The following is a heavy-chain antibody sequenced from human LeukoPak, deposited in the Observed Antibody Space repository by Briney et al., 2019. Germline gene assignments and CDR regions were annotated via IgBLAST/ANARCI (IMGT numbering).Heavy chain of an antibody. D-gene: IGHD2-8*01. J-gene: IGHJ4*02. CDR3: AKDKRGGPYGVDY. V-gene: IGHV3-23*01. CDR2: ISGGGGST. CDR1: GFAFSSYA. Sequence: PGGSLRLSCAASGFAFSSYAMSWVRQTPGKGLEWVSAISGGGGSTYYADSVKGRFTISIDNSKNTLYLQMNSLRAEDTAVYYCAKDKRGGPYGVDYWGQGTLVTVSS.